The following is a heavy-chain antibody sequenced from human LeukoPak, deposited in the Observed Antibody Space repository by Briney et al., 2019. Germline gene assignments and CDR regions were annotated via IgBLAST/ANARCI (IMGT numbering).Heavy chain of an antibody. CDR1: GFTFSDYY. CDR2: ISSAGNTV. Sequence: PGRSLRLSCAASGFTFSDYYMNWIRLAPGKGLEWVAHISSAGNTVYYADSVNGRFTISRDNVKESLYLQMNSLRAEGTAVYYCTRGVFSDLWGQGTLVTVSS. CDR3: TRGVFSDL. J-gene: IGHJ4*02. D-gene: IGHD2/OR15-2a*01. V-gene: IGHV3-11*01.